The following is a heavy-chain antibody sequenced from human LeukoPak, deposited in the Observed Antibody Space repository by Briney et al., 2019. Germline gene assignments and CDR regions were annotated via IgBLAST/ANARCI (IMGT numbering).Heavy chain of an antibody. Sequence: GGSLRLSCAASGFTFRNYAMTWVRQAPGKGLEWVSTIGASGSNTYYADSVKGRFTSSRDNSKNTLYLQMDNLRADDTAKYFCARGSGYSYGYPFDYWGQGTLVTVSS. CDR3: ARGSGYSYGYPFDY. CDR2: IGASGSNT. CDR1: GFTFRNYA. V-gene: IGHV3-23*01. J-gene: IGHJ4*02. D-gene: IGHD5-18*01.